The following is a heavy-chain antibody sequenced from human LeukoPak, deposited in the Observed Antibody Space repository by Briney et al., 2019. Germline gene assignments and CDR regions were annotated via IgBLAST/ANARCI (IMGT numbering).Heavy chain of an antibody. D-gene: IGHD7-27*01. CDR3: AREIGLGMRVVLNS. CDR1: GGSISCYY. J-gene: IGHJ4*02. CDR2: IYYSGST. V-gene: IGHV4-59*01. Sequence: SETLSLTCTVSGGSISCYYWSWIRQPPGKGLEWIGYIYYSGSTNYNPSLKSRGTRSVDPSKNQFSLKLSSVTAADTAVYYCAREIGLGMRVVLNSWGQETLVTVPS.